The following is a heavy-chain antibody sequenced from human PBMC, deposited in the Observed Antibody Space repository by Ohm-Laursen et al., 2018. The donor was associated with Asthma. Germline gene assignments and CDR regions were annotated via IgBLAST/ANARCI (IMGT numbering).Heavy chain of an antibody. V-gene: IGHV3-15*01. CDR1: GFTFSNAW. J-gene: IGHJ6*02. Sequence: SLRLSCSASGFTFSNAWMSWVRQAPGKGLEWVGRIKSKTDGGTTDYAAPVKGRFTISRDDSKNTLYLQMNSLKTEDTAVYYCTTDLAVVTAKVYYYYGMDVWGQGTTVTVSS. D-gene: IGHD2-21*02. CDR3: TTDLAVVTAKVYYYYGMDV. CDR2: IKSKTDGGTT.